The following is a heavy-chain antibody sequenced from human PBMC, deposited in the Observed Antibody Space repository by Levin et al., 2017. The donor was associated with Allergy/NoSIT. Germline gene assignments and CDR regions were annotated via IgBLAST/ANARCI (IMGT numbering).Heavy chain of an antibody. D-gene: IGHD3-10*01. J-gene: IGHJ5*02. CDR1: GYTFSSYD. V-gene: IGHV1-8*01. CDR3: ARGPPRGNGSGSSSTWFDP. Sequence: ASVKVSCKASGYTFSSYDINWVRQATGQGPEWMGWMNPNSGNTGYAQKFQGRVTMTRNTSISTAYMELSSLRSEDTAVYYCARGPPRGNGSGSSSTWFDPWGQGTLVTVSS. CDR2: MNPNSGNT.